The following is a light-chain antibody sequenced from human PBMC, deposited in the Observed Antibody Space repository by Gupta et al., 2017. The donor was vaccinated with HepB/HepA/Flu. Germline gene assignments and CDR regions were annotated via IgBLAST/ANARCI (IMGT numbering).Light chain of an antibody. CDR3: MQGSHWPPI. J-gene: IGKJ3*01. V-gene: IGKV2-30*01. Sequence: DDVLSQSPLALPVSLGQPASISCRSRQSLVYSDGDTYLNWLQQRPGQSPRRLNDKVSNRDSGVPDRISGSGSGADFTLKISRVEAEDVGFYYCMQGSHWPPIFGPGTKVDIK. CDR1: QSLVYSDGDTY. CDR2: KVS.